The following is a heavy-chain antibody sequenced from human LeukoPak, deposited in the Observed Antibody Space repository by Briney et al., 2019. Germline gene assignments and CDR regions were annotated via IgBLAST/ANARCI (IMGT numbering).Heavy chain of an antibody. CDR1: GYTFTSYG. D-gene: IGHD2-15*01. V-gene: IGHV1-18*01. J-gene: IGHJ6*02. Sequence: ASVKVSCKASGYTFTSYGISWVRQAPGQGLEWMGWISAYNGNTNYAQKLQGRVTMTTDTSTSTAYMELRSLRSDDTAVYYCARDRYCSGGSCYSSYGMDVWGQGTTVTVSS. CDR3: ARDRYCSGGSCYSSYGMDV. CDR2: ISAYNGNT.